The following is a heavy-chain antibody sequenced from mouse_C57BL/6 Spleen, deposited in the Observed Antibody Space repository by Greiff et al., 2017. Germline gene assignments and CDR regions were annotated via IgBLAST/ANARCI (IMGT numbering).Heavy chain of an antibody. J-gene: IGHJ4*01. Sequence: EVQVVESEGGLVQPGSSMKLSCTASGFTFSDYYMAWVRQVPEKGLEWVANINYDGSSTYYLDSLKSRFIISRDNAKNILYLQMSSLKSEDTATYYCARDDDSSYGETYYAMDYWGQGTSVTVSS. CDR3: ARDDDSSYGETYYAMDY. CDR2: INYDGSST. D-gene: IGHD1-1*01. V-gene: IGHV5-16*01. CDR1: GFTFSDYY.